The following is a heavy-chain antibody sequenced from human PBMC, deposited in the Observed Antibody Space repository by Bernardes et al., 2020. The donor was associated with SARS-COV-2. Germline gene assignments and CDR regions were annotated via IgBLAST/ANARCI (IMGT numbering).Heavy chain of an antibody. D-gene: IGHD3-16*01. Sequence: SEPLSLTCTVSGGSISSYYWSWIRQPPGKGLEWIGYIYYSGSTNYNPSLKSRVTISVDTSKNQFSLKLSSLTAADTAVYYCAGVSGGWFDPWGQGTLVTVSS. J-gene: IGHJ5*02. CDR2: IYYSGST. V-gene: IGHV4-59*01. CDR1: GGSISSYY. CDR3: AGVSGGWFDP.